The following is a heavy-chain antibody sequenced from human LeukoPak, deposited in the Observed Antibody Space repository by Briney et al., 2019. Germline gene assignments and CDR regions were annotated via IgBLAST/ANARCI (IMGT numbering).Heavy chain of an antibody. J-gene: IGHJ4*02. D-gene: IGHD3-3*01. Sequence: ASVTVSCTASGYTFTIYYIHWVRQAPGQGLGWMGIINPSGGSTSYAQKFQGRVTMTRDTSTSTVYMELSSLRSEDTAVYYCARELRSGYYRWIDYWGQGTLVTVSS. CDR2: INPSGGST. CDR3: ARELRSGYYRWIDY. CDR1: GYTFTIYY. V-gene: IGHV1-46*01.